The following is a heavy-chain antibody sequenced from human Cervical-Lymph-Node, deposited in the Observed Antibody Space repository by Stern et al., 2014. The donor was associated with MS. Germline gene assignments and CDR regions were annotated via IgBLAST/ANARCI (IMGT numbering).Heavy chain of an antibody. J-gene: IGHJ5*02. V-gene: IGHV5-51*01. CDR3: ARRGSSRWFDP. D-gene: IGHD1-26*01. CDR1: GYSFTNYW. Sequence: EMQLVESGAEVKKPGESLKISCQGSGYSFTNYWIIWVRQMPGKGLEWMGSIYPGDSDTRYSPSFQGQVTFSADKSISPAYLQWSSLKASDTAMYYCARRGSSRWFDPWGQGTLVTVSS. CDR2: IYPGDSDT.